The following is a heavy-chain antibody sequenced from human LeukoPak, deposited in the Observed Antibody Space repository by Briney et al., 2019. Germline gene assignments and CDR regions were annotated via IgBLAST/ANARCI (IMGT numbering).Heavy chain of an antibody. J-gene: IGHJ4*02. Sequence: PSETLSLTCTVSGGSISSHYWSWIRQPPGKGLEWIGYIYYSGSTNYNPSLMSRVTISVDTSKNQFSLKLSSVTAADTAVYYCARGDGRPRIDYWGQGTLVTVSS. V-gene: IGHV4-59*11. CDR3: ARGDGRPRIDY. CDR2: IYYSGST. D-gene: IGHD1-14*01. CDR1: GGSISSHY.